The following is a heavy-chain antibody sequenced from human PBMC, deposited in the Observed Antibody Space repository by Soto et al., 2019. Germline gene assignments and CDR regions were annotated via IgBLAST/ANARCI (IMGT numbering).Heavy chain of an antibody. J-gene: IGHJ3*02. D-gene: IGHD6-13*01. V-gene: IGHV4-59*01. CDR2: IYYSGST. CDR1: GGSISSYY. Sequence: SETLSLTCTVSGGSISSYYWSWIRQPPGKGLEWIGYIYYSGSTNYNPSLKSRVTISVDTSKNQFSLKLSSVTAADTAVYYCASPGIAAAGLHDAFDIWGRGTMVTVSS. CDR3: ASPGIAAAGLHDAFDI.